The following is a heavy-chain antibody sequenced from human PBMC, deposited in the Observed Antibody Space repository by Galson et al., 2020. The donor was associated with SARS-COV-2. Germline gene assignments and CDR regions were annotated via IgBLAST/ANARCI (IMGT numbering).Heavy chain of an antibody. Sequence: GGSLRLSCAASGFTFDDYAMHWVRQAPGKGLEWVSGISWNSGSIGYADSVKGRFTISRDNAKNSLYLQMNSLRAEDTALYYCAKETYYDYVSRPGRLDYWGQGTLVTVSS. CDR1: GFTFDDYA. D-gene: IGHD3-16*01. V-gene: IGHV3-9*01. CDR2: ISWNSGSI. CDR3: AKETYYDYVSRPGRLDY. J-gene: IGHJ4*02.